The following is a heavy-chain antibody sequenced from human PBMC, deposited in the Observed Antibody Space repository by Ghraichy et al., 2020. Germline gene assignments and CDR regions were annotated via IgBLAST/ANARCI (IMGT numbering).Heavy chain of an antibody. Sequence: GSLRLSCAASGFTVSSNYMSWVRQAPGKGLEWVSVIYSGGRTYYADSVKGRFTISRDNSKNTLYLQMNSLRAEDTAVYYCARGYSNYYYYGMDVWGQGTTVTVSS. CDR3: ARGYSNYYYYGMDV. D-gene: IGHD1-1*01. J-gene: IGHJ6*02. V-gene: IGHV3-66*01. CDR2: IYSGGRT. CDR1: GFTVSSNY.